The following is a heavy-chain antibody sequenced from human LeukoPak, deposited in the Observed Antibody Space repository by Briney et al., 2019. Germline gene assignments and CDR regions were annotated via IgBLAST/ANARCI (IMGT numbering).Heavy chain of an antibody. Sequence: GGSLRLSCTASGFTFSSNGMHWVRQAPGRGLEWVAFIRHDGSNKFYADSVKGRFTISRDNANNMLYLQLYSLRAEDTAVYYCAKGPNGNQFDPWGQGTLVTVSS. V-gene: IGHV3-30*02. CDR2: IRHDGSNK. J-gene: IGHJ5*02. CDR1: GFTFSSNG. D-gene: IGHD2-8*01. CDR3: AKGPNGNQFDP.